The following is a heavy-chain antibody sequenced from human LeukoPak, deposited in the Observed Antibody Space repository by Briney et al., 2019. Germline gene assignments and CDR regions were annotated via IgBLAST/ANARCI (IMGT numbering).Heavy chain of an antibody. CDR2: ISYDGSNK. CDR1: GFTFSSYA. CDR3: AKEGGRLRYFDWLSPAYYFDY. Sequence: GRSLRLSCAASGFTFSSYAMHWVRQAPGKGLEWVAVISYDGSNKYYADSVKGRFTISRDNSKNTLYLQMNSLRAEDTAVYYCAKEGGRLRYFDWLSPAYYFDYWGQGTLVTVSS. J-gene: IGHJ4*02. D-gene: IGHD3-9*01. V-gene: IGHV3-30*04.